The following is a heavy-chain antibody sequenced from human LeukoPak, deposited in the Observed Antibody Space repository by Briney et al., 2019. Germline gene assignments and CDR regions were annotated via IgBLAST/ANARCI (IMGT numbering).Heavy chain of an antibody. D-gene: IGHD6-13*01. Sequence: SETLSLTCTVSGGSTSSLYWGWIRQPPGKGLEWIGYIAYSQDTNYNPSLKSRLTISLDTYNNQFSLRLSSVTAADTAVYYCARLLAATGDWYFDLWGRGTLVSVSS. CDR3: ARLLAATGDWYFDL. CDR2: IAYSQDT. V-gene: IGHV4-59*08. J-gene: IGHJ2*01. CDR1: GGSTSSLY.